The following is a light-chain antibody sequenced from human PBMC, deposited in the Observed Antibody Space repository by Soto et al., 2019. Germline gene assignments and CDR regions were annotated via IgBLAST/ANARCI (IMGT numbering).Light chain of an antibody. V-gene: IGKV3D-15*01. CDR3: QQYNNWGLS. CDR1: ENVGTN. Sequence: IVMTQSPATLSVSPGEGVTLSCRASENVGTNLAWYQQKPGQAPRPLMYGSSTRATGIPATFSGSGSGTEFTLTISSLQSEESAVYYCQQYNNWGLSFGGGTRVEIK. J-gene: IGKJ4*01. CDR2: GSS.